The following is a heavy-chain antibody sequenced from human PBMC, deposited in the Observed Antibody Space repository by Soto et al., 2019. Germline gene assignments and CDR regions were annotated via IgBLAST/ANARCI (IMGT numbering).Heavy chain of an antibody. CDR1: GFTFSSYA. Sequence: QVQLVESGGGVVQPGRSLRLSCAASGFTFSSYAMHWVRQAPGKGLEWVPVISYDGSNKYYADSVKGRFTISRDNSKNTLYLQMNSLRVEDTAVYYWAGDLRLLLTVTTSVGMDVWGQVTTVTVSS. CDR2: ISYDGSNK. V-gene: IGHV3-30-3*01. J-gene: IGHJ6*02. D-gene: IGHD4-17*01. CDR3: AGDLRLLLTVTTSVGMDV.